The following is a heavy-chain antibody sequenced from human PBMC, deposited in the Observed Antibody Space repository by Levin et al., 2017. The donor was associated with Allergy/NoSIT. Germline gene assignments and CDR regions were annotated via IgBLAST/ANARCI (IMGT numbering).Heavy chain of an antibody. D-gene: IGHD4-17*01. CDR3: ARDERMTTVTFDF. V-gene: IGHV1-18*01. CDR1: GYTFTSHG. CDR2: VSADNGNT. J-gene: IGHJ4*02. Sequence: ASVKVSCKASGYTFTSHGISWVRQAPGQGLEWMGWVSADNGNTKYTQKFQGRVTMTTDTSTSTVYMELTSLRSDDTAMYYCARDERMTTVTFDFWGQGTLVTVSS.